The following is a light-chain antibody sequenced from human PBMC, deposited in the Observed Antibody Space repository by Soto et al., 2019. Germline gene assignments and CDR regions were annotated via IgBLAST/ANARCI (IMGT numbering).Light chain of an antibody. CDR1: SSDVGGYNY. Sequence: QSALTQPPSASGSPGQSVTISCTGTSSDVGGYNYVSWYQHHPGKAPKLMIYEVSNRPSGVPDRFFGYKSGNTASLTVSGLDAEDAAYYCGSSFADNNLVVFGTGTQLTVL. V-gene: IGLV2-8*01. CDR2: EVS. J-gene: IGLJ1*01. CDR3: SSFADNNLVV.